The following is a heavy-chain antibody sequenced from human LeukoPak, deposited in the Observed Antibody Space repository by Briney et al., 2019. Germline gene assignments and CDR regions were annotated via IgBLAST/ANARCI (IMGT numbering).Heavy chain of an antibody. D-gene: IGHD3-22*01. Sequence: ASAKVSCKASGYTFTGYYMHWVRQAPGQGLEWMGWINPNSGGTNYAQKFQGRVTMTRDTSISTAYMELSRLRSDDTAVYYCARDQGYYYDSSGYSNWFDPWGQGTLVTVSS. V-gene: IGHV1-2*02. CDR2: INPNSGGT. J-gene: IGHJ5*02. CDR3: ARDQGYYYDSSGYSNWFDP. CDR1: GYTFTGYY.